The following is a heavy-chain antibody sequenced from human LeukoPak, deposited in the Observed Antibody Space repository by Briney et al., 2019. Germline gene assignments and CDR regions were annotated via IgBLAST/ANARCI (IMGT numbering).Heavy chain of an antibody. V-gene: IGHV3-64D*06. D-gene: IGHD2-15*01. CDR3: VKSVAGLSGFDP. Sequence: PGGSLRLSCSASGFTFSSYAMPWVRQAPGKGLEYVSAISSNGGSTYYADSVKGRFTISRDNSKNTLYLQMSSLRAEDTAVYYCVKSVAGLSGFDPWGQGTLVTVSS. J-gene: IGHJ5*02. CDR1: GFTFSSYA. CDR2: ISSNGGST.